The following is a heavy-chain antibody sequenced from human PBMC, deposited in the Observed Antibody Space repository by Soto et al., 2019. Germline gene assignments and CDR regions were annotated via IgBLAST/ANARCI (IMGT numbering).Heavy chain of an antibody. CDR1: GGSISGGAYY. CDR2: IYHSGNT. V-gene: IGHV4-31*03. D-gene: IGHD2-2*01. CDR3: AGRYCISTSCFDAFDI. J-gene: IGHJ3*02. Sequence: QVQLQESGPGLVKPSQTLSLTCSVSGGSISGGAYYWSWIRPHTGKGLEWIGYIYHSGNTYYNPSHKTRITMSVVTTNNQFSLTLSSVTTAYTAVYYCAGRYCISTSCFDAFDIWGQWTMVTVTS.